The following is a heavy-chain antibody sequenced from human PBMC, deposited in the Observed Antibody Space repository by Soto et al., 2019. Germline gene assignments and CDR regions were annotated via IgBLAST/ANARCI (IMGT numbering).Heavy chain of an antibody. D-gene: IGHD1-26*01. CDR2: IWYDGSNK. CDR1: GFTFSSDG. V-gene: IGHV3-33*01. CDR3: ARDFSGSYDY. Sequence: QVQLVESGGGVVQPGRSLRLSCAASGFTFSSDGMHWVRQAPGKGLAWVAVIWYDGSNKYYADSVKGRFTISRDNSKNTLYLQMNSLRAEDTAVYYCARDFSGSYDYWCQGTLVTVSS. J-gene: IGHJ4*02.